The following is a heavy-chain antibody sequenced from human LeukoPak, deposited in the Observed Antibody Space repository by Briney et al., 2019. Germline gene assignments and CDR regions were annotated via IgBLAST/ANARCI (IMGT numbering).Heavy chain of an antibody. CDR2: ISYDGSNK. D-gene: IGHD2-2*01. Sequence: GGSLRLSCAASGFTFSSYGMHWVRHAPGKGLEWVAVISYDGSNKYYADSVKGRFTISRDNSKNTLYLQMNSLRAEDTAVYYCAKDSRSLGYCSSTSCYAGGWFDPWGQGTLVTVSS. CDR3: AKDSRSLGYCSSTSCYAGGWFDP. V-gene: IGHV3-30*18. CDR1: GFTFSSYG. J-gene: IGHJ5*02.